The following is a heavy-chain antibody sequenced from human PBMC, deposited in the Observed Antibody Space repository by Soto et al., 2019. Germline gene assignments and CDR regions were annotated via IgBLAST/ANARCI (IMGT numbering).Heavy chain of an antibody. D-gene: IGHD4-17*01. V-gene: IGHV3-23*01. J-gene: IGHJ6*02. Sequence: GGSLRLSCAASGFTFSSYAVSWVRQAPGKGPEWISSISGSGSTIYYADSVKGRFTISRDNSKNTLYLQMNSLRAEETAVYYCARDVYSGAYGGIHQYYQYGMDVWGQGTTVTVSS. CDR3: ARDVYSGAYGGIHQYYQYGMDV. CDR1: GFTFSSYA. CDR2: ISGSGSTI.